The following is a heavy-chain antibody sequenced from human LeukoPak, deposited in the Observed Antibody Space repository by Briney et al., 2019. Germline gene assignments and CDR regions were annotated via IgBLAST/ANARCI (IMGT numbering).Heavy chain of an antibody. D-gene: IGHD4-17*01. CDR2: IYHSGST. V-gene: IGHV4-34*01. J-gene: IGHJ4*02. CDR1: GGSFSGYY. CDR3: ARTGYGDYVSY. Sequence: SETLSLTCAVYGGSFSGYYWSWIRQPPGKGLEWIGEIYHSGSTNYNPSLKSRVTISVDKSKNQFSLKLSSVTAADTAVYYCARTGYGDYVSYWGQGTLVTVSS.